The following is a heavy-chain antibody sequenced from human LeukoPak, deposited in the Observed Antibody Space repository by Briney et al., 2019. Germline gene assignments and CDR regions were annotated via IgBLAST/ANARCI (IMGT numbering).Heavy chain of an antibody. V-gene: IGHV1-18*01. D-gene: IGHD2-15*01. CDR3: ARAQYCSGGSCYYYMDV. J-gene: IGHJ6*03. Sequence: SVKVSCKASGGTFSSYAISWVRQAPGQGLEWMGWISAYNGNTNYAQKLQGRVTMTTDTSTSTAYMELRSLRSDDTAVYYCARAQYCSGGSCYYYMDVWGNGTTVTVSS. CDR2: ISAYNGNT. CDR1: GGTFSSYA.